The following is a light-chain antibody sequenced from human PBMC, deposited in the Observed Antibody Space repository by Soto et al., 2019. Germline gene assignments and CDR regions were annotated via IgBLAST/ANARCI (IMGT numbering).Light chain of an antibody. CDR3: SSYAGFHTVV. CDR2: EAN. Sequence: QSALTQPASVSGSPGQSITISCTGTSSDLGSNNLVSWYQQHPGKAPKLMIFEANERPPGVSNRFSGSKSGSTASLTISGLQAEDEADYYCSSYAGFHTVVFGGGTKVTVL. J-gene: IGLJ2*01. CDR1: SSDLGSNNL. V-gene: IGLV2-23*02.